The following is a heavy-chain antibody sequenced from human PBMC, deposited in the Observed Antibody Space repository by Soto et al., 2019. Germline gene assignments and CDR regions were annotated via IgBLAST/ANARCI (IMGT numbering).Heavy chain of an antibody. CDR1: GFTFSSYS. CDR2: ISSGSSYI. CDR3: TIIVVVTAGRLFDY. D-gene: IGHD2-21*02. Sequence: GGSLRLSCAASGFTFSSYSMNWVRQAPGKGLEWVSSISSGSSYIFYADSVKGRFTISRDNAKNSLFLQMNSLRAEDTALYYCTIIVVVTAGRLFDYWGQGTLVTVSS. J-gene: IGHJ4*02. V-gene: IGHV3-21*01.